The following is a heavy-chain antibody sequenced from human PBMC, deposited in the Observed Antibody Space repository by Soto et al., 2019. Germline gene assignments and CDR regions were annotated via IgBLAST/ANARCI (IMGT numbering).Heavy chain of an antibody. CDR3: ASGQDIVVLPAAPYNWFDP. CDR2: IIPIFGTA. CDR1: GGTFSSYA. J-gene: IGHJ5*02. V-gene: IGHV1-69*01. D-gene: IGHD2-2*01. Sequence: QVQLVQSGAEVKKPGSSVKVSCRASGGTFSSYAISWVRQAPGQGLEWMGGIIPIFGTANYAQKFQGRVTITADESTSTAYMELSSLRSEDTAVSFCASGQDIVVLPAAPYNWFDPWGQGTLVTVSS.